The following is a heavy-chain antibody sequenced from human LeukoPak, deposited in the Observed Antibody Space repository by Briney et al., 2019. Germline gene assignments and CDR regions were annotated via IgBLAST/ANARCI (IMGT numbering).Heavy chain of an antibody. CDR1: GFTFSSYE. Sequence: PGGSLRLSCAASGFTFSSYEMNWVRQAPGKGLEWVSYISSSGSTIYYADSVKGRFTISRDNAKNSLYLQMNSLRAEDTAVYYCARDAYSSGWYVGFDYWGQGTLVTVSS. CDR3: ARDAYSSGWYVGFDY. J-gene: IGHJ4*02. CDR2: ISSSGSTI. V-gene: IGHV3-48*03. D-gene: IGHD6-19*01.